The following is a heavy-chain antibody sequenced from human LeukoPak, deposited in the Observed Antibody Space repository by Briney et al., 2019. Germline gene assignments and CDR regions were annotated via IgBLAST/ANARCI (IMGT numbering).Heavy chain of an antibody. J-gene: IGHJ4*02. CDR1: GGSISSYY. CDR2: IYYSGST. Sequence: PSETLSLTCIVSGGSISSYYWSWIRQPPGKGLEWIGYIYYSGSTNYNPSLKSRVTISVDTSKNQFSLKLSSVTAADTAVYYCARQGDTFYGDYVDYWGQGTLVTVSS. CDR3: ARQGDTFYGDYVDY. D-gene: IGHD4-17*01. V-gene: IGHV4-59*08.